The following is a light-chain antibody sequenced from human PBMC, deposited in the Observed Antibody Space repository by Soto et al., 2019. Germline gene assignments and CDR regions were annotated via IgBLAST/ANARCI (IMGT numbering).Light chain of an antibody. V-gene: IGKV1-39*01. CDR1: QSIDNN. J-gene: IGKJ2*01. CDR3: QQSYSTPYT. CDR2: VAF. Sequence: DIQLTQSPSSLSASVGDRVTITCRASQSIDNNLNWYQQKPGKAPTLLIYVAFSLQSGVPSRFSGSGSGTDFTLTISSLQPEDFATYYCQQSYSTPYTFGQGTILEIK.